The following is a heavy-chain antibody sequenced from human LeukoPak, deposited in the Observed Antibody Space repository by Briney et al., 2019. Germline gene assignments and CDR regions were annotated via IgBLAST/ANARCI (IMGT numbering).Heavy chain of an antibody. CDR3: AREGMTTVTTIDY. Sequence: GGSLRLSCAASGFTFSSYAMSWVRQAPGKGLEWVSSISSSSSYIYYADSVKGRFTISRDNAKNSLYLQMNSLRAEDTAVYYCAREGMTTVTTIDYWGQGTLVTVSS. D-gene: IGHD4-17*01. V-gene: IGHV3-21*01. CDR2: ISSSSSYI. CDR1: GFTFSSYA. J-gene: IGHJ4*02.